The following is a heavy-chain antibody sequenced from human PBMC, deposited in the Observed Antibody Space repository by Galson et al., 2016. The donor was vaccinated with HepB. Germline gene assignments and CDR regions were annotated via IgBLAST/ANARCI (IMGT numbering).Heavy chain of an antibody. J-gene: IGHJ4*02. CDR2: FSSTGNT. V-gene: IGHV4-30-2*01. CDR1: GDSMSSGDYS. Sequence: TLSLTCVVSGDSMSSGDYSWTWMRQPPGKDLEWIGHFSSTGNTYYGPSFKSRVTMSLDRSKNQFSLHLRSVIAADTAVYYCARGPRLLRAFGDLVSYFDNWGQGTLVTVSS. D-gene: IGHD2-21*01. CDR3: ARGPRLLRAFGDLVSYFDN.